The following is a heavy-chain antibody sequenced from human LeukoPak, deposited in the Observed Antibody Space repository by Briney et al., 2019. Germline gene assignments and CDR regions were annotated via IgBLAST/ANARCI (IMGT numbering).Heavy chain of an antibody. J-gene: IGHJ5*02. CDR3: AHLPYSSICNWFDP. V-gene: IGHV2-5*01. D-gene: IGHD6-13*01. Sequence: KESGPTLVKPTQTLTLTCTFSGLSLSTSGVGVGWIRQPPGKALEWLALIYWNDDKRYSPSLKSRLTITKDTSKNQVVLTMTNMDPVDTATYYCAHLPYSSICNWFDPWGQGTLVTVSS. CDR1: GLSLSTSGVG. CDR2: IYWNDDK.